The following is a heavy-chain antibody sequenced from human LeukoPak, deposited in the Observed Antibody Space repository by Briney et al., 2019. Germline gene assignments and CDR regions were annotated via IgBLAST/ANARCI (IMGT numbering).Heavy chain of an antibody. CDR3: ARDDSTGYLYFDY. V-gene: IGHV3-7*04. CDR1: GFLFSSYW. Sequence: GGSLRLSCAASGFLFSSYWMSWVRQAPGEGLEWVANIREDGSEKYYVDSVKGRFIISRDNAKNSLYLQMNSLRAEDTAVYYCARDDSTGYLYFDYWGQGILVTVSS. CDR2: IREDGSEK. J-gene: IGHJ4*02. D-gene: IGHD3-22*01.